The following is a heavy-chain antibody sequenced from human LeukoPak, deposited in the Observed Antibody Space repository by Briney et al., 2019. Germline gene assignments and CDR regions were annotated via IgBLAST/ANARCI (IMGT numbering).Heavy chain of an antibody. CDR2: INHSGST. J-gene: IGHJ3*02. CDR3: ARTGQQRWLQYGNWLGAFDI. V-gene: IGHV4-34*01. Sequence: SETLSLTCAVYGGSFSGYYWSWIRQPPGKGLEWIGEINHSGSTNYNPSLKSRVTISVDTSKNQFSLKLSSVTAADTAVYYCARTGQQRWLQYGNWLGAFDIWGQGTMVTVSS. D-gene: IGHD5-24*01. CDR1: GGSFSGYY.